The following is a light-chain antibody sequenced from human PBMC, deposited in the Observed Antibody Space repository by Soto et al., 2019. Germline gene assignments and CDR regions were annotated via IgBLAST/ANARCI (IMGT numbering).Light chain of an antibody. Sequence: QSVLTQPPSASGTPGQRVTISFSGSSSNIGGNTVNWYQQLPGTAPRVLIYSNNQRPSGVPDRFSGSKSGTSASLAISGLQSEDEADYYCAAWDDSLNAVVFGGGTKVTVL. CDR1: SSNIGGNT. CDR2: SNN. CDR3: AAWDDSLNAVV. J-gene: IGLJ2*01. V-gene: IGLV1-44*01.